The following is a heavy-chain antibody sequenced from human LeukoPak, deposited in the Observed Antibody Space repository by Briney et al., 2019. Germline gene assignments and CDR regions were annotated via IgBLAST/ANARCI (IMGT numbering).Heavy chain of an antibody. CDR3: ARDHYPPYDSSGYYYRKTDAFDI. CDR1: GYTFTGYY. Sequence: ASVKVSCKASGYTFTGYYMHWVRQAPGQGLEWMGWINPNSGGTNYAQKFQGRVTMTRDTSISTAYMELSRLRSDDTAVYYCARDHYPPYDSSGYYYRKTDAFDIWGQGTMVTVSS. D-gene: IGHD3-22*01. V-gene: IGHV1-2*02. CDR2: INPNSGGT. J-gene: IGHJ3*02.